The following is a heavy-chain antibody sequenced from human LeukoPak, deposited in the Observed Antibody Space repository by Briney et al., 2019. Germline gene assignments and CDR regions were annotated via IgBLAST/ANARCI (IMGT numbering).Heavy chain of an antibody. CDR1: GGSISGYY. CDR2: IYHSGFT. V-gene: IGHV4-59*01. D-gene: IGHD5-12*01. Sequence: SETLSLTCTVSGGSISGYYWSWLRQPPGKGLEWIGYIYHSGFTDYNPSLRSRVTIAVDTSRNQFSLKLTSATAADTAMYCCARDQRCSRFDGGCDQWYFDLWGRGSLVTVSS. J-gene: IGHJ2*01. CDR3: ARDQRCSRFDGGCDQWYFDL.